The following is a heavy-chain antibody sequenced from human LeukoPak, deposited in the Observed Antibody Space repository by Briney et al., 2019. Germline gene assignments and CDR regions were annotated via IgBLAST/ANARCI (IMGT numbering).Heavy chain of an antibody. D-gene: IGHD2-8*01. CDR2: IHYTGNT. V-gene: IGHV4-31*03. J-gene: IGHJ4*02. CDR3: ARGDIVLMVYAPSAGFNY. CDR1: GGSISSGDYY. Sequence: SETLSLTCIVSGGSISSGDYYWSWIRQHPGKGLEWIGYIHYTGNTYYNPSLKSRVTISVDTSKNQFSLKLSSVTAADTAVYYCARGDIVLMVYAPSAGFNYWGQGTLVTVSS.